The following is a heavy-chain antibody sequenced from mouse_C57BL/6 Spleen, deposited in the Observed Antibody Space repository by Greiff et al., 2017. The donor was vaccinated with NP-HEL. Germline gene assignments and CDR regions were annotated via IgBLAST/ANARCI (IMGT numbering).Heavy chain of an antibody. V-gene: IGHV3-6*01. CDR2: ISYDGSN. D-gene: IGHD1-1*01. CDR3: ARGELRAWFAY. CDR1: GYSITSGYY. J-gene: IGHJ3*01. Sequence: EVHLVESGPGLVKPSQSLSLTRSVTGYSITSGYYWNWIRQFPGNKLEWMGYISYDGSNNYNPSLKNRISITRDTSKNQFFLKLNSVTTEDTATYYCARGELRAWFAYWGQGTLVTVSA.